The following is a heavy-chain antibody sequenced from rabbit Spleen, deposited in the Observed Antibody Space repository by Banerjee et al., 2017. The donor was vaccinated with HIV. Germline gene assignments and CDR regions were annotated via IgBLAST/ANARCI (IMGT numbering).Heavy chain of an antibody. CDR3: ARDLTDVIGWNFGW. Sequence: QEQLVESGGGLVQPEGSLTLTCTASGFSFSSSYYMCWVRQAPGKGLEWIGCIYTGDGTSTAYASWAKGRFTVSKTSSTTVTLQLTSLTAADTATYFCARDLTDVIGWNFGWWGQGTLVTFS. D-gene: IGHD1-1*01. J-gene: IGHJ4*01. CDR1: GFSFSSSYY. V-gene: IGHV1S45*01. CDR2: IYTGDGTST.